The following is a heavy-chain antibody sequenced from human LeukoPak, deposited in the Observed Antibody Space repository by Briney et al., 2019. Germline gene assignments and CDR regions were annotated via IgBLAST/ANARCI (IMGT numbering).Heavy chain of an antibody. V-gene: IGHV3-48*01. J-gene: IGHJ4*02. CDR2: FNSGSGTI. CDR1: GFTFSSYS. D-gene: IGHD6-13*01. Sequence: GGSLRLSCAASGFTFSSYSMNWVRQAPGKGLEWVSYFNSGSGTISYADSVKGRFTISRDDAKNSLYLQMNSLRAEDTAVYYCARARIAAAGPDFDYWGQGTLVTVSS. CDR3: ARARIAAAGPDFDY.